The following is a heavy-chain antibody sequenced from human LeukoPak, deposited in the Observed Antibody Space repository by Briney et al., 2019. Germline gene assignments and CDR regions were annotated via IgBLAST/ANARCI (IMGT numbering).Heavy chain of an antibody. J-gene: IGHJ3*02. CDR3: ARGLDYDFWSGYYTCAFDI. CDR1: GGSFSGYY. Sequence: SETLSLTCAVYGGSFSGYYWSWIRQPPGKGLEWIGEINHSGSTNYNPSLKSRVTISVDTSKNQFSLKLSSVTAADTAVYYCARGLDYDFWSGYYTCAFDIWGQGTMVTVSS. CDR2: INHSGST. D-gene: IGHD3-3*01. V-gene: IGHV4-34*01.